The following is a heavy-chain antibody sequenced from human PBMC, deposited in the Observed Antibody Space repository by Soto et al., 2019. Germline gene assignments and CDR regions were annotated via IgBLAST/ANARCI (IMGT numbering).Heavy chain of an antibody. D-gene: IGHD5-12*01. CDR1: GLTFSGSA. CDR3: AADGYSGYEGVDY. Sequence: SVKVSCKGSGLTFSGSAVEWGRQARGQRLEWIGWIVVGSGNTNYAQKFQERVTITRDMSTSTAYMELSSLRSEDTAVYYCAADGYSGYEGVDYWGQGTLVTVSS. J-gene: IGHJ4*02. V-gene: IGHV1-58*01. CDR2: IVVGSGNT.